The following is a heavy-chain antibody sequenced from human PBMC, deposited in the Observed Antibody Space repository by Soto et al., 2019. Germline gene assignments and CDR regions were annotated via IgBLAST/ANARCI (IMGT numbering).Heavy chain of an antibody. D-gene: IGHD3-22*01. CDR3: ASGYYYDSSGLLPQFDY. CDR2: IYYSGST. V-gene: IGHV4-30-4*01. CDR1: GGSISSGDYY. Sequence: SETLSLTCTVSGGSISSGDYYWSWIRQPPGKGLEWIGYIYYSGSTYYNPSLKSRVTISVDTSKNQFSLKLSSVTAADTAVYYCASGYYYDSSGLLPQFDYWGQGTLVTVSS. J-gene: IGHJ4*02.